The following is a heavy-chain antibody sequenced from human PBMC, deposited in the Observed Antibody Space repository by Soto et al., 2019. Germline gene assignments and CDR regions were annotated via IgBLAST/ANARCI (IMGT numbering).Heavy chain of an antibody. CDR2: TSFDGFNQ. Sequence: GGSLRLSCAGSGFTFRNYGMQWVRQAPGKGLEWVALTSFDGFNQYYGKSVEGRFTISRDNSKNTLFLQMNSLRAEDTAVYYCAKDRMDHNSVWDPFDIWGQGTTVPVSS. CDR3: AKDRMDHNSVWDPFDI. J-gene: IGHJ3*02. CDR1: GFTFRNYG. V-gene: IGHV3-30*18. D-gene: IGHD1-20*01.